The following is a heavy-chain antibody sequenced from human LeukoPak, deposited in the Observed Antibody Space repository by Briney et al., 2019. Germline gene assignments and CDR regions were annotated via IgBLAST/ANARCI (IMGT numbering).Heavy chain of an antibody. CDR3: ATVVPAAIGGWFDP. Sequence: SQTLSLTCTVSGGSISSGDHYWSWIRQPPGKGLEWIGYIYYSGSTYYNPSLKSRVTISVDTSKNQFFLKLSSVTAADTAVYYCATVVPAAIGGWFDPWGQGTLVTVSS. CDR2: IYYSGST. CDR1: GGSISSGDHY. D-gene: IGHD2-2*01. V-gene: IGHV4-30-4*01. J-gene: IGHJ5*02.